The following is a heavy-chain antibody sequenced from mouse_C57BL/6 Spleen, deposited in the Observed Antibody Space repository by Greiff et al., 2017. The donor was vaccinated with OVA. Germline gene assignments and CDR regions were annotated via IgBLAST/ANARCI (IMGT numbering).Heavy chain of an antibody. J-gene: IGHJ4*01. D-gene: IGHD2-10*01. CDR3: ARSYYGNYEAMDD. CDR1: GFTFSDYY. Sequence: EVQLVESEGGLVQPGSSMKLSCTASGFTFSDYYMAWVRQVPEKGLEWVANINYDGSSTYYLDSLKSRFIISRYNAKNILYLQMSSLKSEDTATYYCARSYYGNYEAMDDWGQGTSVTGSS. CDR2: INYDGSST. V-gene: IGHV5-16*01.